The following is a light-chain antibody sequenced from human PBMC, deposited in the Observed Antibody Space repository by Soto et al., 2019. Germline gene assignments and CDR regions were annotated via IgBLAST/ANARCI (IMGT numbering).Light chain of an antibody. Sequence: MGVTKSAGSLSLFPGERATLSCRASQDISNDLNWYKRKPGQAARLLIXXAYXRATGIPVSFSASGSGTAFTLTISSLEPEDFAFESCQQRSDCPPKSTFGQGTRLEIK. CDR2: XAY. CDR1: QDISND. V-gene: IGKV3-11*01. CDR3: QQRSDCPPKST. J-gene: IGKJ5*01.